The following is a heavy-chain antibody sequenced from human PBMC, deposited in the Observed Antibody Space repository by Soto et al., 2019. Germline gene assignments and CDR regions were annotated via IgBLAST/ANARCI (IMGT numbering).Heavy chain of an antibody. CDR2: ISGSGIST. D-gene: IGHD4-4*01. V-gene: IGHV3-23*01. J-gene: IGHJ6*03. Sequence: GGSLRLSCAASGFTFSTYPMSWVRQAPGKGLEWVSGISGSGISTYYTDSVKGRFTISRDNYKKTVFLQMNSLRDEDTAVYYCVKPQVITASYYYYDMDVWGKGTKVTVPS. CDR3: VKPQVITASYYYYDMDV. CDR1: GFTFSTYP.